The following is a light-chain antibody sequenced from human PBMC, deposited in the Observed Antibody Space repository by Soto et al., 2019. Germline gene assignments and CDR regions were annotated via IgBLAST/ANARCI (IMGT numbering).Light chain of an antibody. CDR1: SSNIGSNY. CDR3: AAWDDSRSGRHVV. Sequence: QSVLTQPPSASGTPGQRVTISCSGSSSNIGSNYVYWYQQLPGTAPKLLIYRNNQRPSGVPDRFSGSKSGTSASLAISGLRSEDEADYYCAAWDDSRSGRHVVFGGGTKVTVL. V-gene: IGLV1-47*01. CDR2: RNN. J-gene: IGLJ2*01.